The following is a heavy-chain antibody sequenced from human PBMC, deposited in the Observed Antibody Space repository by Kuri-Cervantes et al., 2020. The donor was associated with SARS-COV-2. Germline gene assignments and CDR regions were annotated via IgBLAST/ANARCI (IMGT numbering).Heavy chain of an antibody. J-gene: IGHJ5*02. CDR2: IIPIFGTA. Sequence: SVKVSCKASGGTFSSYAISWVRQAPGQGLEWMGGIIPIFGTANYAQKFQGRVTITADESTSTAYMELSSLRSEDTAVYYCASDRVVVVQGGWFDPWGQGTLVTVSS. V-gene: IGHV1-69*13. D-gene: IGHD2-2*01. CDR1: GGTFSSYA. CDR3: ASDRVVVVQGGWFDP.